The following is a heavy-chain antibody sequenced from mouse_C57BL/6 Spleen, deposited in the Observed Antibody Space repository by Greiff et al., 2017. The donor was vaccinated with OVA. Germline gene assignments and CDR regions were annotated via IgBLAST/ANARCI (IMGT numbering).Heavy chain of an antibody. D-gene: IGHD3-2*02. CDR2: ISSGGSYT. V-gene: IGHV5-6*02. CDR1: GFTFSSYG. J-gene: IGHJ3*01. CDR3: ARDSSGFAWFAY. Sequence: EVMLVESGGDLVKPGGSLKLSCAASGFTFSSYGMSWVRQTPDKRLEWVATISSGGSYTYYPDSVKGRFTISRDNAKNTLYLQMSSLKSEDTAMYYWARDSSGFAWFAYWGQGTLVTVSA.